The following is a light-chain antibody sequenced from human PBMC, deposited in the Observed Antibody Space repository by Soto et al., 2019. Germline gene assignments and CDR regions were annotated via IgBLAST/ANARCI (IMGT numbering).Light chain of an antibody. J-gene: IGKJ4*01. CDR3: QQRSSWPLT. Sequence: EIVLTQSPATLSLSPGERATLSCRASQSVSSSLGWYQQKPGQAPRLLIYDVSNRATDIPARFSGSGSGTDFTLTISSLEPEDFAVYFCQQRSSWPLTFGGGTKVEIK. V-gene: IGKV3-11*01. CDR1: QSVSSS. CDR2: DVS.